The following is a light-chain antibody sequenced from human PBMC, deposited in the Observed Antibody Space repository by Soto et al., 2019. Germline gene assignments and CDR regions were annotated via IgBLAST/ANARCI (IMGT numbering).Light chain of an antibody. J-gene: IGLJ2*01. CDR1: SNDVGGYNY. CDR3: ASWDDSQNVVL. V-gene: IGLV2-14*01. Sequence: QSVLTQPASVSGSPGQSITISCSGTSNDVGGYNYVSWYQQHPGKAPNLMIYAVSNRPSGVSNRFSGSKSGNTASLVISGLQSEDEADYFCASWDDSQNVVLFGGGTKVTVL. CDR2: AVS.